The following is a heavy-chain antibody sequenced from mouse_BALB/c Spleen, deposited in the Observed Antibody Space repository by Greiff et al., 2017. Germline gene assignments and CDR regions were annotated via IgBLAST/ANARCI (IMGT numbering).Heavy chain of an antibody. Sequence: DVKLVESGGGLVKPGGSLKLSCAASGFTFSSYAMSWVRQSPEKRLEWVAEISSGGSYTYYPDTVTGRFTISRDNAKNTLYLEMSSLRSEDTAMYYCARWRSTMITRYAMDYWGQGTSVTVSS. D-gene: IGHD2-4*01. CDR2: ISSGGSYT. CDR1: GFTFSSYA. CDR3: ARWRSTMITRYAMDY. V-gene: IGHV5-9-4*01. J-gene: IGHJ4*01.